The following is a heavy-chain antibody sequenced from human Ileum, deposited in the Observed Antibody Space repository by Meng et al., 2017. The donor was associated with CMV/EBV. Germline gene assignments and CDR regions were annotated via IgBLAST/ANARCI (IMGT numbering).Heavy chain of an antibody. CDR1: FTFPDYY. D-gene: IGHD3-22*01. CDR3: ARDRRHYGDSSGYGSLDY. Sequence: FTFPDYYMTWIRQAPGKGLEWVSYISASGTTIYYADSVKGRFTISRDNAKNSLYLQMNSLRAEDTAVYYCARDRRHYGDSSGYGSLDYWGQGTLVTVSS. V-gene: IGHV3-11*04. J-gene: IGHJ4*02. CDR2: ISASGTTI.